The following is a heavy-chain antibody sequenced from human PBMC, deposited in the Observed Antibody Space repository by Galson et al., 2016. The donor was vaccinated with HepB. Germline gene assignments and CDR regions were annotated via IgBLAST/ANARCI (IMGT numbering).Heavy chain of an antibody. CDR2: ISAYNANT. V-gene: IGHV1-18*04. CDR1: GYTFTSYG. CDR3: ASGRSQWELRPYYMDA. D-gene: IGHD1-26*01. J-gene: IGHJ6*03. Sequence: SVKVSCKASGYTFTSYGISWVRQAPGQGLEWMGWISAYNANTNYAQKFQGRVTMTTDTSTSTAYMELRSLRSDDTAVYYCASGRSQWELRPYYMDAWGKGTTVTVSS.